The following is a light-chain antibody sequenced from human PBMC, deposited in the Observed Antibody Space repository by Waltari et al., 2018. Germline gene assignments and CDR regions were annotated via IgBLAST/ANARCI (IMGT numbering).Light chain of an antibody. V-gene: IGLV1-40*01. J-gene: IGLJ1*01. Sequence: QSVLTQPPSVSGAPGQRVTISCPGSSPNIGAGYDLHWSQPLPGTAPKLLIYGNSNRPSGVPDRFSGSKSGTSASLAITGLQAEDEADYYCQSYDSSLSALYVFGTGTKVTVL. CDR3: QSYDSSLSALYV. CDR2: GNS. CDR1: SPNIGAGYD.